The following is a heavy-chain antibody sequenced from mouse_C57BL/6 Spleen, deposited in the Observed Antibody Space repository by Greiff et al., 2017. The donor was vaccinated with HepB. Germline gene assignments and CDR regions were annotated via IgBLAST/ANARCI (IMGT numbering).Heavy chain of an antibody. D-gene: IGHD1-1*01. CDR1: GYSITSGYY. CDR2: ISYDGSN. Sequence: EVQVVESGPGLVKPSQSLSLTCSVTGYSITSGYYWNWIRQFPGNKLEWMGYISYDGSNNYNPSLKNRISITRDTSKNQFFLKLNSVTTEDTATYYCARWYYGSSLYYFDYWGQGTTLTVSS. CDR3: ARWYYGSSLYYFDY. J-gene: IGHJ2*01. V-gene: IGHV3-6*01.